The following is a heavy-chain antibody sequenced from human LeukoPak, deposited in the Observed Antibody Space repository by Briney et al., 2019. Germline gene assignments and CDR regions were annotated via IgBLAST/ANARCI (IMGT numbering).Heavy chain of an antibody. J-gene: IGHJ4*02. CDR2: INHSGST. D-gene: IGHD4-17*01. V-gene: IGHV4-34*01. CDR1: GGSFSGYY. Sequence: SETLSLTCDVYGGSFSGYYWSWIRQPPGKGLEWIGEINHSGSTNYNPSLKSRVTISVDTSKNQFSLKLSSVTAADTAVYYCARRRPTVTKYYFDYWGQGTLVTVSS. CDR3: ARRRPTVTKYYFDY.